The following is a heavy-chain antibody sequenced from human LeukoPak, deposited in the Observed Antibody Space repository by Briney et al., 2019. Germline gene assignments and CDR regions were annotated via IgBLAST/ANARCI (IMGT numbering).Heavy chain of an antibody. V-gene: IGHV1-69*13. CDR2: IIPIFGTA. CDR3: ARDPGGMEAVADFDY. D-gene: IGHD6-19*01. J-gene: IGHJ4*02. Sequence: ASVKVSCKASGGTFSSYAISWVRQAPGQGLEWMGGIIPIFGTANYAQKFQGRVTITADESTSTAYMELSSLRSEDTAVYYCARDPGGMEAVADFDYWGQGTLVTVSS. CDR1: GGTFSSYA.